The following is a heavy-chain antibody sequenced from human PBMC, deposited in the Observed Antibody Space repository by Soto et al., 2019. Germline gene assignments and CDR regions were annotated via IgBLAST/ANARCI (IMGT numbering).Heavy chain of an antibody. J-gene: IGHJ4*02. D-gene: IGHD3-3*01. CDR3: ARRGRSRSGEFDY. CDR1: GFTFSSYA. Sequence: QVQLVESGGGVVQPGRSLRLSCAASGFTFSSYARHWVRQAPGKGLEWVAVISYDGSNKYYADSVKGRFTISRDNSMNTLYLHMNSLRAEDTAVYYCARRGRSRSGEFDYWGQGTLVTVSS. V-gene: IGHV3-30-3*01. CDR2: ISYDGSNK.